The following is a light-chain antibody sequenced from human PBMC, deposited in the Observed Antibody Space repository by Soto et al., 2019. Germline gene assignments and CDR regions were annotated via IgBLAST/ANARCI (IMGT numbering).Light chain of an antibody. CDR1: QTVGTS. CDR3: QQHNAWTLT. J-gene: IGKJ4*01. Sequence: EIVLTQSPATLSVSPGERATLSCRASQTVGTSFVWYQHKPGQAPSLLIYGASTRAAGIPARFSGSVSGPDFTLTISSLQSEDFAVYYCQQHNAWTLTFGGGTEVEIK. CDR2: GAS. V-gene: IGKV3-15*01.